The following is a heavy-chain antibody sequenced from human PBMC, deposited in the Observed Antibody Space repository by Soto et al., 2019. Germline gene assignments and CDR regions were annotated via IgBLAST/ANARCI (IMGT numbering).Heavy chain of an antibody. CDR1: GDSMSSYY. CDR2: IYYSGST. CDR3: ARGLVRFGEFY. J-gene: IGHJ4*02. Sequence: SETLSLTCTVSGDSMSSYYWSWIRQPPGKGLEWIGYIYYSGSTNYNPSLKSRVTISVDTSKNQFSLKLSSVPAADTAVDYCARGLVRFGEFYWGQGTLVTVSS. D-gene: IGHD3-10*01. V-gene: IGHV4-59*01.